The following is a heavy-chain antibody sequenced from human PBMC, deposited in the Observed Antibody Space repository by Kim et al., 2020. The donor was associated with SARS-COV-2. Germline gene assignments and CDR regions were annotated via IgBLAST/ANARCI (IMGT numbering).Heavy chain of an antibody. J-gene: IGHJ4*02. D-gene: IGHD3-22*01. CDR3: AKVFYDSGLTRYFEY. CDR2: ISRGGDT. V-gene: IGHV3-23*01. CDR1: GFTFSNYA. Sequence: GGSLRLSCAASGFTFSNYAMSWVRPTPEKGLEWVSGISRGGDTYYTDSVKGRSTISRDNSKSTLYLQMNSLRVEDTANFYCAKVFYDSGLTRYFEYWGQG.